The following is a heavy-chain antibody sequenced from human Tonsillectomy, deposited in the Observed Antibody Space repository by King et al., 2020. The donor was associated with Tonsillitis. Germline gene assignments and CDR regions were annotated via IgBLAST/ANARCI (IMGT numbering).Heavy chain of an antibody. J-gene: IGHJ4*02. CDR3: AKGTNPYIVVGGLSSYFDY. V-gene: IGHV3-30*18. CDR1: GFTFSSYG. Sequence: VQLVESGGGVVQPGRSLRLSCAASGFTFSSYGMHWVRQAPGKGLEWVAVISYDGSNKYYADSVKGRFTISRDNYKNTLYLQMNSLRAEDTAVYYCAKGTNPYIVVGGLSSYFDYWGQGTLVTVSS. D-gene: IGHD2-21*01. CDR2: ISYDGSNK.